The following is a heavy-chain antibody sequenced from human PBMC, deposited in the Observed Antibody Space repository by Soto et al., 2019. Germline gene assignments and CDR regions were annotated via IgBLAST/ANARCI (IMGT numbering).Heavy chain of an antibody. Sequence: QVQLVQSGAAVKKPGASVKVSCKTSGYTFTSYYIHWVRQAPGQGLEWMGIINPSTGSTTYAQKFPGRGTLNRDTSTRPVDMELNRLTSEDTAVYYCARAYGSGTFSSPEGWFDPWGQGTLVIVSS. V-gene: IGHV1-46*01. CDR3: ARAYGSGTFSSPEGWFDP. J-gene: IGHJ5*02. CDR2: INPSTGST. CDR1: GYTFTSYY. D-gene: IGHD3-10*01.